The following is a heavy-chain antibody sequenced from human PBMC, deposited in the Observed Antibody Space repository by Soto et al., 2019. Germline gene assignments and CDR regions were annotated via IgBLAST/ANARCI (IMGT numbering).Heavy chain of an antibody. CDR2: ISGSGGST. D-gene: IGHD3-9*01. CDR1: GFTFSSYA. CDR3: AKASSVLGVTYYDILTGPTSSGY. V-gene: IGHV3-23*01. Sequence: GGSLRLSCAASGFTFSSYAMSWVRQAPGKGLEWVSAISGSGGSTYYADSVKGRFTISRDNSKNTLYLQMNSLRAEDTAVYYCAKASSVLGVTYYDILTGPTSSGYWGQGTLVTVSS. J-gene: IGHJ4*02.